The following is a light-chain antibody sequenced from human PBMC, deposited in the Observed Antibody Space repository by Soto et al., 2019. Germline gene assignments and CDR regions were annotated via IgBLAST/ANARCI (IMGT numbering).Light chain of an antibody. CDR1: SSDVGSYNL. Sequence: QSVLTQPASVSGSPGQSITISCTGTSSDVGSYNLVSWYQQHPGKAPKLMIYEGSKRPSGISNRFSGSKSGNTASLTISGLQAEDEADYYCYSYAGSYTYVFGTGTKVTVL. CDR3: YSYAGSYTYV. J-gene: IGLJ1*01. V-gene: IGLV2-23*01. CDR2: EGS.